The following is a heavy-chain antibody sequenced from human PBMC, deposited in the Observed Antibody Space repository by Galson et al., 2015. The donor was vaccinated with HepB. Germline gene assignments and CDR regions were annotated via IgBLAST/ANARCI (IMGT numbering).Heavy chain of an antibody. CDR1: GFNFSNYA. V-gene: IGHV3-23*01. J-gene: IGHJ4*02. Sequence: SLRLSCAAAGFNFSNYAMSWVRQAPGKGLEWVSVMRGSDYTYYADSVKGRFTISRDNSKNTLYLQMTSLRVEDTAVYYCAKDGPPLVYCGGDCYFDSWGQGTLVTVSS. CDR3: AKDGPPLVYCGGDCYFDS. CDR2: MRGSDYT. D-gene: IGHD2-21*01.